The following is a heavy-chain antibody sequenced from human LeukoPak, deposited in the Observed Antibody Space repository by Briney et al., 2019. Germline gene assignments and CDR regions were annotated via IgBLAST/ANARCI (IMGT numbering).Heavy chain of an antibody. Sequence: ASETLSLTCTVSGGSISSYYWSWIRQPPGKGLEWIGYIYYSGSTNYNPSLKSRVTISVDTSKNQFSLKLSSVTAADTAVYYCASTYYDSSGFDYWGQGTLVTVSS. V-gene: IGHV4-59*08. CDR3: ASTYYDSSGFDY. D-gene: IGHD3-22*01. J-gene: IGHJ4*02. CDR2: IYYSGST. CDR1: GGSISSYY.